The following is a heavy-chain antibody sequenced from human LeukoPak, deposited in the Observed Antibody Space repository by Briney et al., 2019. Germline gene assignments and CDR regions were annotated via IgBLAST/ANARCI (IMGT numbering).Heavy chain of an antibody. Sequence: PSETLSLTCAVYGGSFSGYYWSWIRQPPGKGLEWIGEINHSGSTNYNPSLKSRVIISVDTSKNQFSLKLSSVTAADTAVYYCARSELLWFGGVNSGFDYWGQGTLVTVSS. V-gene: IGHV4-34*01. J-gene: IGHJ4*02. D-gene: IGHD3-10*01. CDR2: INHSGST. CDR3: ARSELLWFGGVNSGFDY. CDR1: GGSFSGYY.